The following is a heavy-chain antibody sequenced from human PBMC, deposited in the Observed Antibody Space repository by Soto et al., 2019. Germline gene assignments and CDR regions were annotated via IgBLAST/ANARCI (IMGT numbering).Heavy chain of an antibody. J-gene: IGHJ4*02. CDR3: ARGRTLITGTSLDY. D-gene: IGHD1-20*01. CDR1: GVSISSGNW. Sequence: TETLSLTCDVSGVSISSGNWWTWIRQPPGAGLEWIGEINHSGSTNYNPSLRGRVTISVDTSKNQLSLRVTSVTAADTAVYYCARGRTLITGTSLDYWGQGTLVTVSS. CDR2: INHSGST. V-gene: IGHV4-4*02.